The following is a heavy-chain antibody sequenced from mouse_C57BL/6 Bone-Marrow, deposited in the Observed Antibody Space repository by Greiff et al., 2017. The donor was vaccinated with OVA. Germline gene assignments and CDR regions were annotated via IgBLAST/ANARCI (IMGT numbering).Heavy chain of an antibody. V-gene: IGHV1-85*01. CDR2: IYPRDGST. J-gene: IGHJ2*01. D-gene: IGHD2-3*01. CDR1: GYTFTSYD. CDR3: ARFSDPYDLFLDY. Sequence: QVQLQQSGPELVKPGASVKLSCKASGYTFTSYDINWVQQRPGQGLEWIGWIYPRDGSTKYNEKFKGKATLTVDTSSSTAYMELHSLTSEDYAVYFCARFSDPYDLFLDYWGQGTTLTVSS.